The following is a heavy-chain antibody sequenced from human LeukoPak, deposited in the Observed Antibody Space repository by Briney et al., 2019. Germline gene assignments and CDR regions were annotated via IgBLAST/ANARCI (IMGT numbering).Heavy chain of an antibody. V-gene: IGHV3-48*04. CDR3: ASSRITIFGVVIGPPNYYYYMDV. Sequence: PGGSLRLSCAVSGFTFSSYSMNWVRQAPGKGLEWVSYISGGSNMIYYADSVRGRFTISRDNAKNSLYLQMTSLTAEDTAVYYCASSRITIFGVVIGPPNYYYYMDVWGKGTTVTVSS. CDR2: ISGGSNMI. D-gene: IGHD3-3*01. J-gene: IGHJ6*03. CDR1: GFTFSSYS.